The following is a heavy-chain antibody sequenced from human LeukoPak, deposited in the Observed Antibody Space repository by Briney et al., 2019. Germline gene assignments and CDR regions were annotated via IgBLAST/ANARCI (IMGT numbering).Heavy chain of an antibody. D-gene: IGHD3-10*01. V-gene: IGHV3-48*01. CDR3: ASLRLWFGELDSY. CDR1: GFTFSSYS. J-gene: IGHJ4*02. Sequence: PGGSLRLSCAASGFTFSSYSMNWVRQAPGKGLEWVSYISSSSSTIYYADSVKGRFTISRDNAKNSLYLQMNSLRAEDTAVYYCASLRLWFGELDSYWGQGTLVTVSS. CDR2: ISSSSSTI.